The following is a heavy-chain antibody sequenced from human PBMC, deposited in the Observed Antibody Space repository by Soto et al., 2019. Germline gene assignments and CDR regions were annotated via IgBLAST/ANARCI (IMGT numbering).Heavy chain of an antibody. CDR3: AKDPFYCILTGYYHGA. V-gene: IGHV3-33*06. CDR2: IWYDGSNK. CDR1: GFTFSSYG. Sequence: SLRLSCAASGFTFSSYGMHWVRQAPGNGVEWVAVIWYDGSNKYYADSVKGRFTISRDNSKNTLYLQMNSLRAEDTAVYYCAKDPFYCILTGYYHGAWGQGTLVTVSS. D-gene: IGHD3-9*01. J-gene: IGHJ5*02.